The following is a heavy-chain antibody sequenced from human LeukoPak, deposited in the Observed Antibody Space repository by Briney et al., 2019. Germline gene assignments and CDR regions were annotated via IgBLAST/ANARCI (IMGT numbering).Heavy chain of an antibody. CDR3: ARGVGWTNFDY. V-gene: IGHV4-34*01. CDR1: GGSFSGYY. CDR2: INHSGST. Sequence: SETLSLTCAVYGGSFSGYYWSWIRQPPGKGLEWIGEINHSGSTNYNPSLKSRVTISVDTSKNQFSLKLSSATAADTAVYYCARGVGWTNFDYWGQGTLVTVSS. J-gene: IGHJ4*02. D-gene: IGHD2-15*01.